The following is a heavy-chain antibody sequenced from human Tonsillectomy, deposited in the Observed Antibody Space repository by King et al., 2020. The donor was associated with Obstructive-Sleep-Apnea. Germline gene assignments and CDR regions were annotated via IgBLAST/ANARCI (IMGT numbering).Heavy chain of an antibody. CDR2: FDPEDDET. CDR3: ATGGARATGTVSFSEYFHH. J-gene: IGHJ1*01. V-gene: IGHV1-24*01. D-gene: IGHD6-13*01. Sequence: QLVQSGAEVKKPGASVKVSCKVSGYTLTELSMHWVRQAPGKGLEWMGGFDPEDDETIYAQKFQGRVTMTEDTSTDKAYMELSSLRSEDTAVYYCATGGARATGTVSFSEYFHHWGQGTLVTVSS. CDR1: GYTLTELS.